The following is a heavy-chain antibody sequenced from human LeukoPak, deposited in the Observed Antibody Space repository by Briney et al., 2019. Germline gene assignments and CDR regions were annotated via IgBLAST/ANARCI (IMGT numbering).Heavy chain of an antibody. J-gene: IGHJ4*02. CDR1: GYSISSGYY. D-gene: IGHD2-15*01. CDR3: ARVACSGGSCYHSFDY. Sequence: SETLSLTCAVSGYSISSGYYWGWIRPPPGKGLEWIGIIYHGGSTYYNPSLKSRVTISVDTSKNQFSLKLSSVTAADTAVYYCARVACSGGSCYHSFDYWGQGTLVTVSS. V-gene: IGHV4-38-2*01. CDR2: IYHGGST.